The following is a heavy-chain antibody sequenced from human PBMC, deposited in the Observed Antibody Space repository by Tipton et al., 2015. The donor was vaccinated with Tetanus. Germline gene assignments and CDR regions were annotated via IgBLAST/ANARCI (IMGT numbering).Heavy chain of an antibody. CDR3: ARGLMGYYYDSSGPYFDY. CDR2: IYYSGST. D-gene: IGHD3-22*01. Sequence: LRLSCPVSGGSISSGDYYWSWIRQPPGKGLEWIGYIYYSGSTYYNPSLKSRVTISVDTSKNQFSLKLSSVTAADTAVYYCARGLMGYYYDSSGPYFDYWGQGTLVTVSS. CDR1: GGSISSGDYY. V-gene: IGHV4-30-4*01. J-gene: IGHJ4*02.